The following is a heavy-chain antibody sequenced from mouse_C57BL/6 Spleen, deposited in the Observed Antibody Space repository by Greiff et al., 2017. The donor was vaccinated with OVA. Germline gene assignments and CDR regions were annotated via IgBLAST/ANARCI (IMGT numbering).Heavy chain of an antibody. J-gene: IGHJ4*01. V-gene: IGHV1-82*01. CDR2: IYPGDGDT. Sequence: VQLHQSGPELVKPGASVKISCKASGYAFSSSWMNWVKQRPGKGLEWIGRIYPGDGDTNYNGKFKGKATLTADKSSSTAYMQLSSLTSEDSAVYFCARQGGDYAMDYWGQGTSVTASS. CDR3: ARQGGDYAMDY. CDR1: GYAFSSSW.